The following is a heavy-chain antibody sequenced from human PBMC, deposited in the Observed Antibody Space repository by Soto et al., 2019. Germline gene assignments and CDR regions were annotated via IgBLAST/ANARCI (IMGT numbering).Heavy chain of an antibody. CDR1: GATISSSY. V-gene: IGHV4-59*01. Sequence: PENLPLTCTVSGATISSSYWSWIRQSPGKGLEWIGYIFHSGTTNYNPSLKSRVTISVDTSKNQFSLNLSSLTTADTAVYFCARGGNLDNSSASELGVFYFWGQGSLVSGSS. CDR3: ARGGNLDNSSASELGVFYF. D-gene: IGHD2-8*01. J-gene: IGHJ4*01. CDR2: IFHSGTT.